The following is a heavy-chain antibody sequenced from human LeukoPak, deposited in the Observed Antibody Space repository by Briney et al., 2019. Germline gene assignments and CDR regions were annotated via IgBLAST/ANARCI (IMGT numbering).Heavy chain of an antibody. CDR2: MNPNSGNT. D-gene: IGHD6-13*01. CDR3: ARGSSAAGEVDY. J-gene: IGHJ4*02. V-gene: IGHV1-8*01. Sequence: GASVKVSCKASGYTFTSYDINWVRQATGQGLEWMGWMNPNSGNTGYAQRFQGRVTMTRNTSISTAYMELSSLRSEDTAVYYCARGSSAAGEVDYWGQGTLVTVSS. CDR1: GYTFTSYD.